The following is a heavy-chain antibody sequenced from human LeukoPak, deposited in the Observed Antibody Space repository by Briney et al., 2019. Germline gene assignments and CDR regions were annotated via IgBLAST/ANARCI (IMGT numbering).Heavy chain of an antibody. Sequence: GGTLRLSCAASGFTFSSYAMSWIRQAPGKGLEWVSAISGSGGTTYYADSVKGRFTISRVNSKNTLYLQMNSLRAEDTAVYYCAKDKTSARYYDSSGYYYEGAFDIWGQGTMVTVSS. J-gene: IGHJ3*02. D-gene: IGHD3-22*01. CDR1: GFTFSSYA. V-gene: IGHV3-23*01. CDR3: AKDKTSARYYDSSGYYYEGAFDI. CDR2: ISGSGGTT.